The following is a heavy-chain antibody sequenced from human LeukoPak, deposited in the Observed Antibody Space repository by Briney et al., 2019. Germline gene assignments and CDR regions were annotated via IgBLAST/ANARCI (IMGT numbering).Heavy chain of an antibody. CDR2: IYTSGST. D-gene: IGHD3-22*01. J-gene: IGHJ4*02. Sequence: SETLSLTCTVSGGSISSGSYYWSWIRQPAGKGLEWIGRIYTSGSTNYNPPLKSRVTISVDTSKNQFSLKLSSVTAADTAVYYCARTSPRDYYDSSGPRGSWGQGTLVTVSS. CDR1: GGSISSGSYY. CDR3: ARTSPRDYYDSSGPRGS. V-gene: IGHV4-61*02.